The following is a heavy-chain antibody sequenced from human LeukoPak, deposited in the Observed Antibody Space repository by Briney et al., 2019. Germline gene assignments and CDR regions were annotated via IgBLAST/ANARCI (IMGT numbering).Heavy chain of an antibody. D-gene: IGHD6-19*01. CDR2: IWYDGSKK. V-gene: IGHV3-33*01. Sequence: GRSLRLSCAASGFTFSSYGFHWGRQAPGKGLEWVAVIWYDGSKKYYADSVRGRFTISRDKNTLYLQMNSLRAEDTAVYYCARDPAVAGYYFDYWGLGTLVTVSS. CDR3: ARDPAVAGYYFDY. J-gene: IGHJ4*02. CDR1: GFTFSSYG.